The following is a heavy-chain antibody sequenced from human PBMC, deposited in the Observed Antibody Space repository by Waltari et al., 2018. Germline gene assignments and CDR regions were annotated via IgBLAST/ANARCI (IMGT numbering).Heavy chain of an antibody. CDR1: GATFGGSG. D-gene: IGHD3-16*01. J-gene: IGHJ6*02. Sequence: HVQLVPSGAEVTKPGSSVKVSCKASGATFGGSGISWVLLAPGQGLEWMGVIIPMFGIPEYSQKFQERLTITADESTSTAFMELSSLSSEDTAIYYCARHELGISQYYYNMYVWGQGTTVTISS. V-gene: IGHV1-69*12. CDR3: ARHELGISQYYYNMYV. CDR2: IIPMFGIP.